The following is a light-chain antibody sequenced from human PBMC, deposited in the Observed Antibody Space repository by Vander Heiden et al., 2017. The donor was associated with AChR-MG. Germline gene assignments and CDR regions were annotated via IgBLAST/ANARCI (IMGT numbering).Light chain of an antibody. CDR2: AAS. CDR3: QQSDSTLYT. CDR1: RNIDSY. V-gene: IGKV1-39*01. J-gene: IGKJ2*01. Sequence: DIQVTQSPSSLSASVGDRVTINCRASRNIDSYLNWYQQKPGKAPKLLIYAASSLESGVPSRFSGRGSGTDFTLTISSLQPEDFATYYCQQSDSTLYTFGQGTKLDIK.